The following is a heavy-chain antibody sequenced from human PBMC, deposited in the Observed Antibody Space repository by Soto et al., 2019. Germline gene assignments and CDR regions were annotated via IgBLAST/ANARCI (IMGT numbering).Heavy chain of an antibody. J-gene: IGHJ5*02. CDR3: ARGRQDYYDSGYNWFDP. V-gene: IGHV4-38-2*01. CDR2: IYHRGST. D-gene: IGHD3-22*01. CDR1: GYSISSGDY. Sequence: SETLSLTCAVSGYSISSGDYWGWIRQPPGKGLEWSGSIYHRGSTYYNPSLKSRVTISVATSKNQFSLKLSSVTAADTAVYYCARGRQDYYDSGYNWFDPWGQGTLVTVPQ.